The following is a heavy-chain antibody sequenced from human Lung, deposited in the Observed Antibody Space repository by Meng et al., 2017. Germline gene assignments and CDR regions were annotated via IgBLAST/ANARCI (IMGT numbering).Heavy chain of an antibody. Sequence: GELGQSGAEVKKPGAPVKVSCKPSGYNFPDYYIPWVRRAPGQGLEWMGRINPKSGDTHYAQKFQARVTMTGDTSISTAYMELSGLRSDDTAMYYCARDEDISAAGKLFGDYWGQGTLVTVSS. D-gene: IGHD6-25*01. CDR1: GYNFPDYY. V-gene: IGHV1-2*06. CDR2: INPKSGDT. CDR3: ARDEDISAAGKLFGDY. J-gene: IGHJ4*02.